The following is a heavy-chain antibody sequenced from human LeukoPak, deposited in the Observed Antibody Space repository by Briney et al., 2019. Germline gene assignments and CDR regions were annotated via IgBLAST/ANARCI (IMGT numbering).Heavy chain of an antibody. CDR3: ATKQWLAPPPDS. CDR1: GFTLSKYW. J-gene: IGHJ4*02. V-gene: IGHV3-74*01. Sequence: GGSLRLSCAACGFTLSKYWTLWVRQAPGKGLESVSRINTDGTVTTYADSVKGRFTVSRDNADNTMFLQMNSVRDEDTAVYYCATKQWLAPPPDSWGQGTPVTVSS. D-gene: IGHD6-19*01. CDR2: INTDGTVT.